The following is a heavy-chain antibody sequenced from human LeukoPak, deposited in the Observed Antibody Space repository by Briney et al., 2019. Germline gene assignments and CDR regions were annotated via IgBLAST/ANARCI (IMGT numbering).Heavy chain of an antibody. CDR2: ISSSSSTI. CDR1: GFTFSGYS. CDR3: AKGVRYAYD. Sequence: PGGSLRLSCTASGFTFSGYSMNWIRQAPGKGLEWVSSISSSSSTIYYADSVKGRFTISRDNAKNSLYLQMNSLRAEDTAVYYCAKGVRYAYDWGQGTLVTVPS. V-gene: IGHV3-48*01. D-gene: IGHD5-18*01. J-gene: IGHJ4*02.